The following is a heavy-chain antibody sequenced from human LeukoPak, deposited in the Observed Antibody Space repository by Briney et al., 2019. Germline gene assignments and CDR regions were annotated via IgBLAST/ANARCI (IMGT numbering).Heavy chain of an antibody. V-gene: IGHV3-33*01. J-gene: IGHJ4*02. CDR3: AGAAGLGNYLIDY. Sequence: GGSLRLSCAASGFSFSGDAIHWVRQAPGKGLEWVALIWSDGSQTKYAGSVKGRFTVSRDNSKNTAFLQMSGLTVEDTTVYYCAGAAGLGNYLIDYWGQGTLVTVSS. D-gene: IGHD3-16*01. CDR1: GFSFSGDA. CDR2: IWSDGSQT.